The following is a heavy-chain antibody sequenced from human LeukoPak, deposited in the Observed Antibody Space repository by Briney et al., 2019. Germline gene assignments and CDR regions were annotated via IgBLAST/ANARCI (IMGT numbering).Heavy chain of an antibody. J-gene: IGHJ5*02. CDR3: TRVCFWSP. V-gene: IGHV3-49*01. Sequence: SLRLSCTSSGCTFGDYAMSWLRPAPWKGVEWVGFIRSKAYGGTTEYTAYVKGKFPVSREDAKNIADLQRNSLITEDTAVYYCTRVCFWSPWGQGTLVTVSS. D-gene: IGHD3-3*01. CDR2: IRSKAYGGTT. CDR1: GCTFGDYA.